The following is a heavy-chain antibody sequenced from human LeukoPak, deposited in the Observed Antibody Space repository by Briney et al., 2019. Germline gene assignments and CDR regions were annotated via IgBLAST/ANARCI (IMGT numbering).Heavy chain of an antibody. D-gene: IGHD2-15*01. V-gene: IGHV3-21*01. CDR2: ISSSSSYI. CDR1: GFTFSSYS. CDR3: ARQDIVVVVAAKVSGWFDP. Sequence: GGSLRLSCAASGFTFSSYSMNWVRQAPGKGLEWVSSISSSSSYIYYADSVKGRFTISRDNAKNSLYLQMNSLRAEDTAVYYCARQDIVVVVAAKVSGWFDPWGQGTLVTVSS. J-gene: IGHJ5*02.